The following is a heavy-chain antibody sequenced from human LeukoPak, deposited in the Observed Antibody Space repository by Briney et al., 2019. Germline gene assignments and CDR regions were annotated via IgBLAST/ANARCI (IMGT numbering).Heavy chain of an antibody. CDR2: ISGSGGST. V-gene: IGHV3-23*01. CDR1: GFTFYISA. CDR3: AKVSGIAAAGYNWFDP. Sequence: PGGSLRLSCAASGFTFYISAMTWVRQAPGKGLEWVSAISGSGGSTYYADSVKGRFTISRDNSKNTLYLQMNSLRAEDTAVYHCAKVSGIAAAGYNWFDPWGQGTLVTVSS. J-gene: IGHJ5*02. D-gene: IGHD6-13*01.